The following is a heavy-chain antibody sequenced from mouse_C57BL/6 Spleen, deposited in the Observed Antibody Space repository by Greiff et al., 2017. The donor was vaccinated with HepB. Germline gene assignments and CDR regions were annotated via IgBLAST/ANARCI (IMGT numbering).Heavy chain of an antibody. CDR1: GYAFSSSW. D-gene: IGHD3-2*02. CDR2: IYPGDGDT. J-gene: IGHJ2*01. Sequence: VKLMESGPELVKPGASVKISCKASGYAFSSSWMNWVKQRPGKGLEWIGRIYPGDGDTNYNGKFKGKATLTADKSSSTAYMQLSSLTSEDSAVYFCARPTPTAQATLDYWGQGTTLTVSS. V-gene: IGHV1-82*01. CDR3: ARPTPTAQATLDY.